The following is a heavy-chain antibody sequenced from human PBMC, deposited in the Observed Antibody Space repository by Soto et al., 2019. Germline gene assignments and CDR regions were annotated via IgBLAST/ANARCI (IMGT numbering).Heavy chain of an antibody. CDR2: INAGNGNT. J-gene: IGHJ4*02. V-gene: IGHV1-3*01. CDR3: ARGEVVVVVAATPFDY. Sequence: GASVKVSCKASGYTFTSSAMHFVRHAHGQRIEWSGWINAGNGNTKYSQKFQGRVTITRETSESTAYMELSSLRSEDTAVYYCARGEVVVVVAATPFDYWGQGTLVTVSS. CDR1: GYTFTSSA. D-gene: IGHD2-15*01.